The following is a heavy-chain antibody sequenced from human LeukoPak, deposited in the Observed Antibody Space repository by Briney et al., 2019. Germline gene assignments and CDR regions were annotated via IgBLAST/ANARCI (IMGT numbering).Heavy chain of an antibody. CDR2: IYTSGST. D-gene: IGHD1-26*01. CDR3: ALGASYDYFDY. Sequence: PSETLSLTCTVSGGSISSYYWSWIRQPAGKGLKWIGRIYTSGSTNYNPSLKSRVTMSVDTSKNQFSLKLSSVTAADTAVYYCALGASYDYFDYWGQGTLVTVSS. CDR1: GGSISSYY. V-gene: IGHV4-4*07. J-gene: IGHJ4*02.